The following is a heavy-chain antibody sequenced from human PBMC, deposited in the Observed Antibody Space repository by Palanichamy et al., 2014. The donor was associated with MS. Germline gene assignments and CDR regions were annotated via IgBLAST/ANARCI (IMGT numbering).Heavy chain of an antibody. CDR3: VRGHATVDIYAFDI. Sequence: EVHLVESGGGLVQPGGSLRLPCAASSDHYMDWVRQAPGKGLEWVGRIGNRPSGYTTEYAASVRGRFSISRDDSQSSLYLQMDSLKIEDTAVYYCVRGHATVDIYAFDIWDQGTMVTVSS. CDR1: SDHY. D-gene: IGHD5-12*01. J-gene: IGHJ3*02. V-gene: IGHV3-72*01. CDR2: IGNRPSGYTT.